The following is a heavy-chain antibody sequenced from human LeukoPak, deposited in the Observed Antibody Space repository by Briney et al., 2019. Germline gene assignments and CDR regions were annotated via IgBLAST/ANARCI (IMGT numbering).Heavy chain of an antibody. CDR1: GGSISSYY. V-gene: IGHV4-59*01. CDR3: ARDLVVSSSWYYYYYGMDV. Sequence: PSETLSLTCTVSGGSISSYYWSWIRQPPGKGLEWIGCIYYSGSTNYNPSLKSRVTISVDTSKNQFSLKLSSVTAADTAVYYCARDLVVSSSWYYYYYGMDVWGKGTTVTVSS. D-gene: IGHD6-13*01. J-gene: IGHJ6*04. CDR2: IYYSGST.